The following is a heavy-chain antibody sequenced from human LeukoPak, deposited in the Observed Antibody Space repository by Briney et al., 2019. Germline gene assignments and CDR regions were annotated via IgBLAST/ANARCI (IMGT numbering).Heavy chain of an antibody. D-gene: IGHD3-22*01. CDR1: GGSISSHY. Sequence: SETLSLTCTVSGGSISSHYWSWIRQPPGKGLEWIGYIYYSGSTNYNPSLKSRVTISVDTSKNQFSLKLSSVTAADTAVYYCARQPPNYYDSSGYYLFDYWGQGTLVTVSS. J-gene: IGHJ4*02. V-gene: IGHV4-59*08. CDR2: IYYSGST. CDR3: ARQPPNYYDSSGYYLFDY.